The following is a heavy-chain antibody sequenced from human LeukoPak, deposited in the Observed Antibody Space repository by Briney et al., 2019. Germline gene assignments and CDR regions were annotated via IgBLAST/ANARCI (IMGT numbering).Heavy chain of an antibody. J-gene: IGHJ4*02. V-gene: IGHV3-21*01. D-gene: IGHD3-22*01. CDR2: ISSSSEYI. CDR3: TRGRDYDSSGRSTMFDY. Sequence: GGSLRLSCAASGFTFSSYSMNWARQAPGKGLEWVSSISSSSEYIHYADSVKGRFTISRDNAKNSLYLQMNSLRAEDTAVYYCTRGRDYDSSGRSTMFDYWGQGTLVTVSS. CDR1: GFTFSSYS.